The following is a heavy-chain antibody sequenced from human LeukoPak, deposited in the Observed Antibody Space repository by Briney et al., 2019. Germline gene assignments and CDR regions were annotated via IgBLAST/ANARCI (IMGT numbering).Heavy chain of an antibody. CDR1: GFTFSSYA. J-gene: IGHJ6*03. CDR2: ISYDGSNK. Sequence: GGSLRLSCAASGFTFSSYAMHWVRQAPGKGLEWVAVISYDGSNKYYADSVKGRFTISRDNSKNKLYLQMNSLRAEDTAVYYCARDTMALGYYYYMDVWGKGTTVTVSS. CDR3: ARDTMALGYYYYMDV. D-gene: IGHD3-10*01. V-gene: IGHV3-30*04.